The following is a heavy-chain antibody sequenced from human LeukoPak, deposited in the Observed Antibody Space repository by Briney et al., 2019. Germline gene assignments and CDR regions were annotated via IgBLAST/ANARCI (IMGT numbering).Heavy chain of an antibody. CDR2: IYHSGST. J-gene: IGHJ6*04. D-gene: IGHD3-10*01. CDR3: ARVVTHYDLDV. V-gene: IGHV4-30-2*01. CDR1: GGSISSGGYY. Sequence: SQTLSLTCTVSGGSISSGGYYWSWIRQPPGKGLEWIGYIYHSGSTYYNPSLKSRVTISVDRSKNQFSLKLSSVTAADTAVYYCARVVTHYDLDVWGKGTTVTVSS.